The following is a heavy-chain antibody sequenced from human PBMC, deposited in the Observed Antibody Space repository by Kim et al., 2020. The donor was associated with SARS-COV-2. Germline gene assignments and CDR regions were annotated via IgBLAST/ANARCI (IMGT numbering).Heavy chain of an antibody. J-gene: IGHJ6*02. V-gene: IGHV4-34*01. CDR1: GGSFSGYY. CDR3: APGRDIVVVPAAEAMDV. D-gene: IGHD2-2*01. CDR2: INHSGST. Sequence: SETLSLTCAVYGGSFSGYYWSWIRQPPGKGPEWIGEINHSGSTNYNPSLKSRVTISVDTSKNQFSLKLSSVTAADTAVYYCAPGRDIVVVPAAEAMDVWGPGTTVTVSS.